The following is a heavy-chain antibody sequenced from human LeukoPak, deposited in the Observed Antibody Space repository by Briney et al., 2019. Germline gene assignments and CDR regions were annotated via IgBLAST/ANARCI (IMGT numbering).Heavy chain of an antibody. CDR3: ARVLRDFWSGYSFLYGMDV. V-gene: IGHV4-61*02. J-gene: IGHJ6*02. CDR1: GGSISSGSYY. D-gene: IGHD3-3*01. CDR2: IYTSGST. Sequence: SETLSLTCTVSGGSISSGSYYWSWIRQPAGKGLEWIGRIYTSGSTNYNPSLKSRVTISVDTSKNQFSLKLSSVTAADTAVYYCARVLRDFWSGYSFLYGMDVWGQGTTVTVSS.